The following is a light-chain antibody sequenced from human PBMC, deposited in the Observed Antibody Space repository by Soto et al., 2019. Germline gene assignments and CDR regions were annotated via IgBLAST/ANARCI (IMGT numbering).Light chain of an antibody. CDR2: GAS. V-gene: IGKV3-20*01. CDR1: QSVSSYS. J-gene: IGKJ3*01. Sequence: LVLPRSTGTLSFAPFSISSLFFLDSQSVSSYSLAWYQQRPGQAPRLLIYGASARATGIPDRFSGSGSGTEFTLTISRLQPEDSATYYCLQHNSYPLTFGPGNKGDIK. CDR3: LQHNSYPLT.